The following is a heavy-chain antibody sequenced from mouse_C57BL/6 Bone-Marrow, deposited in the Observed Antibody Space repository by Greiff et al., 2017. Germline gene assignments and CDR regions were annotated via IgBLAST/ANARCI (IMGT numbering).Heavy chain of an antibody. J-gene: IGHJ2*01. Sequence: VQLKESGPGLVKPSQSLSLTCSVTGYSITSGYYWNWIRQFPGNKLEWMGYISYDGSNNYNPSLKNRNSITRDTSKNQFFLKLNSVTTEDTATYYCARDRVYYYGSSHFDYWGQGTTLTVSS. CDR1: GYSITSGYY. CDR2: ISYDGSN. CDR3: ARDRVYYYGSSHFDY. V-gene: IGHV3-6*01. D-gene: IGHD1-1*01.